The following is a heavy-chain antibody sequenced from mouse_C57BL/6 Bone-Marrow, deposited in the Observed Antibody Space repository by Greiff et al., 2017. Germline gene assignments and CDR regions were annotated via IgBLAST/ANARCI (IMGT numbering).Heavy chain of an antibody. Sequence: EVQGVESGGDLVKPGGSLKLSCAASGFTFSSYGMSWVRQTPDKRLEWVATISSGGSYTYYPDSVKGRFTISRDNAKNTLYLQMSSLKSEDTAMYNCARHGYRQLRHPFAYWGQGTLVTVSA. V-gene: IGHV5-6*01. J-gene: IGHJ3*01. CDR2: ISSGGSYT. CDR1: GFTFSSYG. D-gene: IGHD3-2*02. CDR3: ARHGYRQLRHPFAY.